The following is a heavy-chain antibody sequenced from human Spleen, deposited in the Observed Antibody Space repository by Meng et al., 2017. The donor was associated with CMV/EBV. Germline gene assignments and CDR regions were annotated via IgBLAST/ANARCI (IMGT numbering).Heavy chain of an antibody. CDR3: ARGQAGGWFDP. V-gene: IGHV4-34*01. J-gene: IGHJ5*02. CDR1: GFTFGDYA. D-gene: IGHD3-10*01. Sequence: GSLRLSCTASGFTFGDYAMSWIRQPPGKGLEWIGEINHSGSTNYNPSLKSRVTISVDTSKNQFSLKLSSVTAADTAVYYCARGQAGGWFDPWGQGTLVTVSS. CDR2: INHSGST.